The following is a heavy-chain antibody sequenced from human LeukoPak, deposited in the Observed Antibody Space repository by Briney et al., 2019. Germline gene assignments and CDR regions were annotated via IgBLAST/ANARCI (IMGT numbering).Heavy chain of an antibody. CDR3: ASEDIVATRIPFDY. J-gene: IGHJ4*02. D-gene: IGHD5-12*01. CDR1: GFIFSSYE. Sequence: GRSLRLFCAACGFIFSSYEMNWVRQARGRGLEGVSYISSSCCTIHYADSVKGRFTISRDNAKNSLYLQMNSLIAEDTAVYYCASEDIVATRIPFDYWGQGTLVTVSS. CDR2: ISSSCCTI. V-gene: IGHV3-48*03.